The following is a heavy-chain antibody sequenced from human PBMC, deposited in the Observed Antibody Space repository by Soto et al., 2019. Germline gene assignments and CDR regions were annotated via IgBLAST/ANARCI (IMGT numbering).Heavy chain of an antibody. CDR2: ISSSGSTI. Sequence: EVQLVESGGGLVQPGGSLRLSCAASGFTFSSYEMNWVRQAPGKWLEWVSYISSSGSTIYYADSVKGRFTISRDNAKNSLYLQMNSLRAEDTAVYYCARDPTPATYYYDSSGYYVWGQGTLVTVSS. CDR1: GFTFSSYE. V-gene: IGHV3-48*03. D-gene: IGHD3-22*01. CDR3: ARDPTPATYYYDSSGYYV. J-gene: IGHJ4*02.